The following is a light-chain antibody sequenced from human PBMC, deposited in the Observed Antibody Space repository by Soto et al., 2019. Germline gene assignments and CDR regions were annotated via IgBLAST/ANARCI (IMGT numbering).Light chain of an antibody. CDR1: HSDIGNYNY. J-gene: IGLJ1*01. V-gene: IGLV2-14*03. CDR2: DVG. CDR3: NSYREDHPRFYV. Sequence: SVLTQPASVTGSPGQSIPISCTGTHSDIGNYNYVSWYQHLPGKAPKLMIYDVGSRPSGVSSRFSGSKSGNTASLAISGLQAEDEADYYCNSYREDHPRFYVFGTGTKATVL.